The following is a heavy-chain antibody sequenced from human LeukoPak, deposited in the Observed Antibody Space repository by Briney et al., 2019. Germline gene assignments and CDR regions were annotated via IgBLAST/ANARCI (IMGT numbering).Heavy chain of an antibody. Sequence: GGSLRLSCAASGFTFSSYAMNWVRQAPGKGLEWVSGISGRGGSTNYADSVKGRFTISRDNSKNTLYLQMNSLRAEDTAVYYCAKESFAAAAGTMGYWGQGTLVTVSS. J-gene: IGHJ4*02. CDR1: GFTFSSYA. V-gene: IGHV3-23*01. CDR2: ISGRGGST. D-gene: IGHD6-13*01. CDR3: AKESFAAAAGTMGY.